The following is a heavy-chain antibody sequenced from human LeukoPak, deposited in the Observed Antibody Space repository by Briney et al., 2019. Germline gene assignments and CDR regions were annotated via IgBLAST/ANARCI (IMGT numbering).Heavy chain of an antibody. CDR2: INPNSGDT. D-gene: IGHD3-10*01. CDR3: ARADSNSGRSFDH. J-gene: IGHJ4*02. CDR1: GYTFSGYY. Sequence: AAVKVSCKASGYTFSGYYIHWVRQAPGQGLEWMGWINPNSGDTHYTQKFQGSVTLPRDTSINTAYMEVSSLRSDDTAVYYCARADSNSGRSFDHWGQGTLVTVPS. V-gene: IGHV1-2*02.